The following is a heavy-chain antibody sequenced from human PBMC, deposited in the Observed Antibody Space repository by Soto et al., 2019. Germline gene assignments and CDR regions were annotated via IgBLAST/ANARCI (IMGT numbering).Heavy chain of an antibody. J-gene: IGHJ6*03. Sequence: SETLSLTCTVSGGSISSSSYYWGWIRQPPGKGLEWIGSIYYSGSTYYNPSLKSRVTISVDTSKNQFSLKLSSVTAADTAVYYCARRGFDPLYYMDVWGKGTTVTVSS. CDR1: GGSISSSSYY. CDR2: IYYSGST. CDR3: ARRGFDPLYYMDV. V-gene: IGHV4-39*01.